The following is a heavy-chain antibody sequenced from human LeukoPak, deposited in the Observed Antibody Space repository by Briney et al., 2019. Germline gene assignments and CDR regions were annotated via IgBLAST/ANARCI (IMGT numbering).Heavy chain of an antibody. Sequence: ASVKVSCKASGYTFTDYYIHWVRLAPGQGLEWMGWVNPKNGGTNYAQKFQGRVTMTRDTSISTLFMELSRLESDDTAIYYGARESSGGSYYAYWGQGTLVTVSA. J-gene: IGHJ4*02. CDR2: VNPKNGGT. CDR3: ARESSGGSYYAY. CDR1: GYTFTDYY. V-gene: IGHV1-2*02. D-gene: IGHD1-26*01.